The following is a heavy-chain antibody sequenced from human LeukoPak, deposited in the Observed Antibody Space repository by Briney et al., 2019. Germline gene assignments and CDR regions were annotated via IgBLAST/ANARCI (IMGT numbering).Heavy chain of an antibody. CDR1: GGSISSYY. J-gene: IGHJ4*02. CDR3: AREGITMTSGYFDY. CDR2: IYTSGST. V-gene: IGHV4-4*07. D-gene: IGHD3-22*01. Sequence: PSETLSLTCTVSGGSISSYYWSWIRQPAGKGLEWIGRIYTSGSTNYNPSLKSRVTISVDTSKNQFSLKLSSVTAADTAVYYCAREGITMTSGYFDYWGQGTLVTVSS.